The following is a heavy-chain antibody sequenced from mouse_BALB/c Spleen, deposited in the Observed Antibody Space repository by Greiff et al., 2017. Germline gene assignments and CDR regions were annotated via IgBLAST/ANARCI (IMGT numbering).Heavy chain of an antibody. CDR1: GYSITSGYY. J-gene: IGHJ4*01. V-gene: IGHV3-6*02. CDR2: ISYDGSN. Sequence: EVQLQESGPGLVKPSQSLSLTCSVTGYSITSGYYWNWIRQFPGNKLEWMGFISYDGSNNYNPSLKNRISITRDTSKNQFFLKLNTVTTEDTATYYCAQVYYDLYYAMDYWGQGTSVTVSS. D-gene: IGHD2-4*01. CDR3: AQVYYDLYYAMDY.